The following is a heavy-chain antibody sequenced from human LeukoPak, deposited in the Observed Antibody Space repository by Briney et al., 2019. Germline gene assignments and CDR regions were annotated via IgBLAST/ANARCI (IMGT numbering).Heavy chain of an antibody. CDR1: GGSISSGSYY. V-gene: IGHV4-61*02. CDR3: AREHYAYYDFWSGYNNWFDP. J-gene: IGHJ5*02. CDR2: IYTSGST. D-gene: IGHD3-3*01. Sequence: SQTLSLTXTVSGGSISSGSYYWSWIRQPAGKGLEWIGRIYTSGSTNYNPSLKSRVTISVDTSKNQFSLKLSSVTAADTAVYYCAREHYAYYDFWSGYNNWFDPWGQGTLVTVSS.